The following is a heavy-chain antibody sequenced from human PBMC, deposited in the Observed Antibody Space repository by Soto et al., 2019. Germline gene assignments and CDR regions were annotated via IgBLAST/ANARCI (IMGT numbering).Heavy chain of an antibody. D-gene: IGHD2-15*01. J-gene: IGHJ4*02. V-gene: IGHV3-21*04. Sequence: EAQMVESGGGLVEPGGSLRLSCAASGFSFSTSDMTWVRQAQGKGLEYVSSINYSGRYMFYAGPLKGRFTISRDKAKNSLYLQMNSLMAEDTAVYYCARKYSSEMSCSDDFDYWGQGTLVGVSA. CDR2: INYSGRYM. CDR1: GFSFSTSD. CDR3: ARKYSSEMSCSDDFDY.